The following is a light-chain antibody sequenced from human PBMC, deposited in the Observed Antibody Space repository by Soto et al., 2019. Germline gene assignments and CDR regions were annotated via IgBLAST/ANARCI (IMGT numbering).Light chain of an antibody. CDR2: DAS. CDR3: QQYNSYSAWT. J-gene: IGKJ1*01. Sequence: DIQMTQSTSTLSASVGDRGTITCRASQSLSSWLAWYQQKPGKAPKLLIYDASSLESGVPSRFSGSGSGTEFTLTISSLQPDDFATYYCQQYNSYSAWTFGQGTKVEIK. CDR1: QSLSSW. V-gene: IGKV1-5*01.